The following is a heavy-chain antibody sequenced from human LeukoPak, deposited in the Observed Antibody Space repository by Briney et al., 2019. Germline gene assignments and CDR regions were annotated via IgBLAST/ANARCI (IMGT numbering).Heavy chain of an antibody. J-gene: IGHJ4*02. Sequence: GGSLRLSCAASGFTFSSYSMGWVRQAPGKGLEWVSSISSSSSYIYYADSVKGRFTISRDNAKNSLYLQMNSLRAEDTAVYYCAREQWPHYFDYWGQGTLVTVSS. CDR3: AREQWPHYFDY. CDR1: GFTFSSYS. D-gene: IGHD6-19*01. CDR2: ISSSSSYI. V-gene: IGHV3-21*01.